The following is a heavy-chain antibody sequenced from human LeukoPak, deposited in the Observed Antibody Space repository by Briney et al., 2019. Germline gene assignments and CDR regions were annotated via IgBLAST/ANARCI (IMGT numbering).Heavy chain of an antibody. D-gene: IGHD4-23*01. V-gene: IGHV1-58*01. CDR3: AAEKAVYGGNPRGMDV. Sequence: GTSVKVSCKASGFTFTSSAVQWVRQARGRRLEWIGWIVVGSGNTNYAQKFQERVTITRDMSTSTAYMELSSLRSEDTAVYYCAAEKAVYGGNPRGMDVWGQGTTVTVSS. J-gene: IGHJ6*02. CDR2: IVVGSGNT. CDR1: GFTFTSSA.